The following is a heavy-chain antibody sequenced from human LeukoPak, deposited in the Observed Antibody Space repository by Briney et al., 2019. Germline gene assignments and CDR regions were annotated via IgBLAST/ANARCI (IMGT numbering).Heavy chain of an antibody. CDR2: INPNRGGT. V-gene: IGHV1-2*02. J-gene: IGHJ4*02. CDR1: GYTFTSYG. D-gene: IGHD3-10*01. CDR3: ARDLKLSRLLWFGELLSKVAYYFDY. Sequence: ASVKVSCKASGYTFTSYGISWVRQAPGQGLEWMGWINPNRGGTNYAQKFQGRVTMTRDTSIRTASMELSRLRSDDTVVYYCARDLKLSRLLWFGELLSKVAYYFDYWGQGTLVTVSS.